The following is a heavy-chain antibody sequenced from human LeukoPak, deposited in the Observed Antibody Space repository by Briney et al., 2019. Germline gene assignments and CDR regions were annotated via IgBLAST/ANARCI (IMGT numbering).Heavy chain of an antibody. CDR1: GGSFSGYY. CDR2: INHSGST. CDR3: ARGPRRNNWFDP. V-gene: IGHV4-34*01. Sequence: SETLSLTCAVYGGSFSGYYWSWIRQPPGKGLEWIGEINHSGSTNYNPSLKSRVTISVDTSKNQFSLKLSSVTAADTAVYYCARGPRRNNWFDPWGQGTLVTVSS. J-gene: IGHJ5*02.